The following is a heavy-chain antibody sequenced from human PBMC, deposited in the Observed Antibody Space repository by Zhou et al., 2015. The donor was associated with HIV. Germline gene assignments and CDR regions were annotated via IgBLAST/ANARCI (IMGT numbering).Heavy chain of an antibody. Sequence: QVQLVQSGAEVKKPGSSVKVSCKASGGTFSSYAISWVRQAPGQGLEWMGGIIPIFGTVNYAQKFQGRVTITADESTSTAYMELSSLRSEDTAVYYCARDDPNGSGNYYKNYYGMDVWGQGTTVTVSS. CDR1: GGTFSSYA. CDR3: ARDDPNGSGNYYKNYYGMDV. D-gene: IGHD3-10*01. J-gene: IGHJ6*02. V-gene: IGHV1-69*01. CDR2: IIPIFGTV.